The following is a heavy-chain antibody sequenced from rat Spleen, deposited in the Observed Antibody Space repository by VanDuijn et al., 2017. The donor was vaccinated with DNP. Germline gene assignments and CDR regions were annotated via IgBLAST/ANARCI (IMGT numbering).Heavy chain of an antibody. Sequence: QVQLKESGPGLVQPSETLSLTCTVSGFSLTTYSVSWVRQPSGKGREWMGKMWYDGDTANNSALKSRLSISKDTSKSQVFLKMNSLQTDDTGTYYCTSDSRNSSSLVYWGQGSLVTVSS. V-gene: IGHV2-63*01. CDR1: GFSLTTYS. D-gene: IGHD1-2*01. CDR2: MWYDGDT. CDR3: TSDSRNSSSLVY. J-gene: IGHJ3*01.